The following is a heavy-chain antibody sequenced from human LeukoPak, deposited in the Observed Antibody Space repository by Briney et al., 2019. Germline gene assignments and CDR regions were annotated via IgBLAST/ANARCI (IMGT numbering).Heavy chain of an antibody. CDR3: ARGSSPPDY. D-gene: IGHD6-13*01. J-gene: IGHJ4*02. CDR1: GGSINSYY. V-gene: IGHV4-59*01. Sequence: PSETLSLTCTVSGGSINSYYWSWIRQPPGKGLEWIGYIYYSGSTNYNPSLKSRVTISVDTSKNQFSLKLSSVTAADTAVYYCARGSSPPDYWGQGTLVTVSS. CDR2: IYYSGST.